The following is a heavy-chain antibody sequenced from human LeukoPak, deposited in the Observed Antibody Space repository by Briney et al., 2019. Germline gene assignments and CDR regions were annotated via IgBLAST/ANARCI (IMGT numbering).Heavy chain of an antibody. CDR1: GFTFSDYY. J-gene: IGHJ4*02. V-gene: IGHV4-4*07. CDR2: IYSSGST. CDR3: AREAPIVEST. D-gene: IGHD1-26*01. Sequence: GSLRLSCAASGFTFSDYYMSWIRQPAGKGLEWIGRIYSSGSTNYNPSLKSRLTMSVDTSKNQFSLRLSSVTAADTAVYYCAREAPIVESTWGQGTVVTVSS.